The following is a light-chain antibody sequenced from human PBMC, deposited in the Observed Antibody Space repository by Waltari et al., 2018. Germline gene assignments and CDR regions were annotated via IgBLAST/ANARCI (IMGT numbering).Light chain of an antibody. CDR1: SSDIGSYDL. CDR3: CSYAGSGSWV. Sequence: QSALTQPASVSGSPGQSITISCSGTSSDIGSYDLVSWYQQHPGKAPKFMISEVSERLSGVSNRFSGSKSGNTASLTISGLQAEDEADYYCCSYAGSGSWVFGGGTKLTVL. V-gene: IGLV2-23*02. CDR2: EVS. J-gene: IGLJ3*02.